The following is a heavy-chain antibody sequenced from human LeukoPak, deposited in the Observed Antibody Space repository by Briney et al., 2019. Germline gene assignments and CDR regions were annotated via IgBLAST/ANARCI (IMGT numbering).Heavy chain of an antibody. CDR1: GYFFTSYW. V-gene: IGHV5-51*01. Sequence: GESLKTSCKGSGYFFTSYWIAWVRQMPGKGLEWMGIIYPSDSDTRYSPSFQGQVTISADKSITTAYLQWSTLKASDTAMYYCVRRRSGSYIDYWGQGTLVTVSS. CDR2: IYPSDSDT. CDR3: VRRRSGSYIDY. J-gene: IGHJ4*02. D-gene: IGHD6-19*01.